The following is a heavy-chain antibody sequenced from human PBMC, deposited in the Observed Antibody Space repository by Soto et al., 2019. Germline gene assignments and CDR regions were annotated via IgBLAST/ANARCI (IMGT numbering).Heavy chain of an antibody. D-gene: IGHD3-10*01. Sequence: SETLSLTCTVSGGSISSSSYYLGWIRQPPGKGLEWIGSIYYSGSTYYNPSLKSRVTISVDTSKNQFSLKLSSVTAADTAVYYCARISWVRGVIVRWFDPWGQGTLVTVSS. CDR3: ARISWVRGVIVRWFDP. CDR1: GGSISSSSYY. CDR2: IYYSGST. V-gene: IGHV4-39*01. J-gene: IGHJ5*02.